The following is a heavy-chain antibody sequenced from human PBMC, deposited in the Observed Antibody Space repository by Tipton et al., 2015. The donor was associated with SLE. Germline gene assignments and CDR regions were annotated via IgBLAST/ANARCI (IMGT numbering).Heavy chain of an antibody. CDR3: ATTVTTTASYGAFDS. V-gene: IGHV4-38-2*01. D-gene: IGHD4-17*01. J-gene: IGHJ3*02. CDR2: LSHSGST. Sequence: TLSLTCAVSGYSINNAYFWGWIRQPPGEGLEWIGSLSHSGSTYYTPSLKSRVTISIDTSKNQFSLKLSSVTAADTAVHYCATTVTTTASYGAFDSWGQGTMVTISS. CDR1: GYSINNAYF.